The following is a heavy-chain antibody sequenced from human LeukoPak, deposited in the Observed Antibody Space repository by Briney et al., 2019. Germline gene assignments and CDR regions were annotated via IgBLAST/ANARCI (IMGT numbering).Heavy chain of an antibody. CDR1: GGPISGYY. CDR2: VHDTERT. D-gene: IGHD3-22*01. V-gene: IGHV4-59*12. CDR3: AREGRGSSGYYFDY. Sequence: PSETLSLTCIVSGGPISGYYWSWIRQPPGQGLEWIANVHDTERTHYNPALKSRVTTSVDTSKSQFSLNLTSVTAADTAVYYCAREGRGSSGYYFDYWGQGTLVTVSS. J-gene: IGHJ4*02.